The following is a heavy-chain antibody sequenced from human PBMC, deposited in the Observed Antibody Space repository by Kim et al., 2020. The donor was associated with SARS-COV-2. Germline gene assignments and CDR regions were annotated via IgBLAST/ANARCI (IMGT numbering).Heavy chain of an antibody. CDR2: ISSSGSTI. CDR3: ASNTMVRGYWYFDL. D-gene: IGHD3-10*01. CDR1: GFTFSDYY. V-gene: IGHV3-11*01. Sequence: GGSLRLSCAASGFTFSDYYMSWIRQAPGKGLEWVSYISSSGSTIYYADSVKGRFTISRDNAKNSLYLQMNSLRAEDTAVYYCASNTMVRGYWYFDLWGRGTLVTVSS. J-gene: IGHJ2*01.